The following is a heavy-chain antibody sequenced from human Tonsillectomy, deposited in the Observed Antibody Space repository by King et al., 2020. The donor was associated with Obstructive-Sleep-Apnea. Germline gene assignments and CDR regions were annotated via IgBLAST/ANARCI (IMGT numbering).Heavy chain of an antibody. CDR1: GFTFSNYG. V-gene: IGHV3-33*06. D-gene: IGHD3-16*01. J-gene: IGHJ4*02. CDR2: IWHDGSNE. CDR3: AKDLRYLGYYFDH. Sequence: VQLVESGGGVVQPGRSLRLSCTASGFTFSNYGMDWVRQAPGNGLEWVAVIWHDGSNEYYADSAKVRFTISRDNSKNTLYLQMTRLRAGDTAVYYCAKDLRYLGYYFDHWGQGTLVTVSS.